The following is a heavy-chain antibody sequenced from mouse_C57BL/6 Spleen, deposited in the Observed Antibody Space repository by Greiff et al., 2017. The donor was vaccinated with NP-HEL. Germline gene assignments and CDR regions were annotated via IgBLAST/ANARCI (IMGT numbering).Heavy chain of an antibody. CDR3: ARGGGYYSWFAY. CDR1: GYTFTDYN. CDR2: INPNNGGT. D-gene: IGHD2-3*01. J-gene: IGHJ3*01. Sequence: EVQLQQSGPELVKPGASVKIPCKASGYTFTDYNMDWVKQSHGKSLEWIGDINPNNGGTIYNQKFKGKATLTLDKSSRTAYMERRSLTSEDTAVYYWARGGGYYSWFAYWGQGTLVTVSA. V-gene: IGHV1-18*01.